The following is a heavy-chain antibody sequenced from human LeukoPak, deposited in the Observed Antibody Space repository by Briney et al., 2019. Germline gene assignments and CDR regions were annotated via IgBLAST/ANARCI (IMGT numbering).Heavy chain of an antibody. V-gene: IGHV4-61*01. CDR1: GGSVSSGSYY. Sequence: KPSETLSLTCTVSGGSVSSGSYYWSWIRQPPGKGLEWIGCIYSSGSTNYNPSLKSRVTISVDTSTNRFSLKLSYVPAADTAVYYCARHFDVLPGMGSYGMAVWRKGRTVTASS. CDR2: IYSSGST. J-gene: IGHJ6*01. D-gene: IGHD3-9*01. CDR3: ARHFDVLPGMGSYGMAV.